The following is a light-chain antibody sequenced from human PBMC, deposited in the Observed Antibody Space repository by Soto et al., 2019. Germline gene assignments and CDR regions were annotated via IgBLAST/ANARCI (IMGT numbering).Light chain of an antibody. CDR3: KQYDSSPTRT. Sequence: EIVLTQSPGTLSLSPGERATLSCRSSQSVSSSYLAWYQQKPGQAPRLLIYGASSRATGITDRFSGGGSGTDFSLTISRLEPEDVAAYYCKQYDSSPTRTFGQGTKVDIK. J-gene: IGKJ1*01. CDR2: GAS. V-gene: IGKV3-20*01. CDR1: QSVSSSY.